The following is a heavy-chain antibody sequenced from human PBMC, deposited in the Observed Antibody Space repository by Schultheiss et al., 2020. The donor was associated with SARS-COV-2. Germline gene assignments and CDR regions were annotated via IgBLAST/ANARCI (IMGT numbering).Heavy chain of an antibody. V-gene: IGHV4-34*01. CDR3: ARDKVEDELLYRSLDY. D-gene: IGHD2-2*02. CDR1: GGSISSYY. Sequence: SETLSLTCTVSGGSISSYYWSWIRQPPGKGLEWIGEINHSGSTNYNPSLKSRVTISVDTSKNQFSLKLSSVTAADTAVYYCARDKVEDELLYRSLDYWGQGTLVTVSS. J-gene: IGHJ4*02. CDR2: INHSGST.